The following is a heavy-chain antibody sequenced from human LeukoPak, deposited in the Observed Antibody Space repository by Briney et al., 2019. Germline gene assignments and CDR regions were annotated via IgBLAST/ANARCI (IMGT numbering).Heavy chain of an antibody. D-gene: IGHD6-13*01. V-gene: IGHV3-7*01. Sequence: GGSLRLSCAASGFTFSSYWMSWVRQAPGKGLEWVANIKQDGSEKYYVDSVEGRFTISRDNAENSLYLQMNSLRVEDTAMYYCARDLDSSSWWNWFDPWGQGTLVTVSS. CDR3: ARDLDSSSWWNWFDP. J-gene: IGHJ5*02. CDR2: IKQDGSEK. CDR1: GFTFSSYW.